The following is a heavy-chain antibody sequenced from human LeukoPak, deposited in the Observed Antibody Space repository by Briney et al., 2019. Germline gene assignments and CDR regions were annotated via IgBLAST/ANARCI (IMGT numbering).Heavy chain of an antibody. CDR3: AKDRSCSGSSCNVGS. J-gene: IGHJ3*01. V-gene: IGHV3-23*01. D-gene: IGHD2-2*01. CDR1: GFTFSSFA. Sequence: GGSLRLSCAASGFTFSSFAMSWVRQAPGKGLEWVSAISASGGSTFYADSVKGRFTISRDNSKNTLFLQMNGLRAEDTSVYYCAKDRSCSGSSCNVGSWGQGTMVTVSS. CDR2: ISASGGST.